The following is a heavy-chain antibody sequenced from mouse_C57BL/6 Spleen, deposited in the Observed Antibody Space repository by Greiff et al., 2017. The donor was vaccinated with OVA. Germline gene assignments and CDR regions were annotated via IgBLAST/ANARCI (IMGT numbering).Heavy chain of an antibody. D-gene: IGHD4-1*01. CDR3: ARESWEHYAMDY. V-gene: IGHV1-53*01. Sequence: QVQLQQPGTELVKPGASVKLSCKASGYTFTSYWMHWVKQRPGQGLEWIGNINPSNGGTNCNEKFKSKATLTVDKSSSTAYMQLSSLTSEDSAVYYCARESWEHYAMDYWGQGTSVTVSS. J-gene: IGHJ4*01. CDR2: INPSNGGT. CDR1: GYTFTSYW.